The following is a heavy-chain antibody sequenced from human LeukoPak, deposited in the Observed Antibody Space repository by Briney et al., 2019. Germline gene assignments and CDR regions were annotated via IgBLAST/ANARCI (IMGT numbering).Heavy chain of an antibody. Sequence: GGSLRLSCAASGFTFSSYSMNWVRQAQGKGLEWVSSISSSSSYIYYADSVKGRFTISRDNAKNSLYLQMNSLRAEDTAVYYCARDGRDGYNYWGQGTLVTVSS. J-gene: IGHJ4*02. CDR2: ISSSSSYI. D-gene: IGHD5-24*01. V-gene: IGHV3-21*01. CDR1: GFTFSSYS. CDR3: ARDGRDGYNY.